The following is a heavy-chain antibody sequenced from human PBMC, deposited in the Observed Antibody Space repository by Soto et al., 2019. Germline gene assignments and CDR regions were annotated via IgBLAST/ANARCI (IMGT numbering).Heavy chain of an antibody. CDR2: IYWDDDK. V-gene: IGHV2-5*02. J-gene: IGHJ4*02. D-gene: IGHD3-22*01. Sequence: QITLKESGPTLVKPTQTLTLTCTFSGFSLSTSGVGVGWIRQPPGKALEWLALIYWDDDKRYSPSLKSRLTITKDTSKNQVVLPMTNMDPVDTATYYCARHAGDSSGYYYVFDYWGQGTLVTVSS. CDR3: ARHAGDSSGYYYVFDY. CDR1: GFSLSTSGVG.